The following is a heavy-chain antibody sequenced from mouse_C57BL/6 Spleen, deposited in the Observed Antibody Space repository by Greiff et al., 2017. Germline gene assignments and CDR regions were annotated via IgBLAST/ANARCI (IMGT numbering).Heavy chain of an antibody. V-gene: IGHV1-55*01. CDR1: GYTFTSYW. J-gene: IGHJ2*01. CDR3: ARWGGKGFPFDY. CDR2: IYPGSGST. Sequence: VQLQQPGAELVKPGASVTMSCKASGYTFTSYWITWVKQRPGQGLEWIGDIYPGSGSTTYNEKFKSKATLTVDPSSSTAYMQLSSLTSEDSAVYYCARWGGKGFPFDYWGQGTTLTVSS.